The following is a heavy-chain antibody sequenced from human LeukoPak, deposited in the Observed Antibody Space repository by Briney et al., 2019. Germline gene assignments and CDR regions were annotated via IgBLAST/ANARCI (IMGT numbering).Heavy chain of an antibody. D-gene: IGHD4-17*01. V-gene: IGHV3-23*01. CDR3: AKPRYGDYPPDAFDI. Sequence: GGSLRLSCAASGFTFSSYAMSWVRQAPGKGLEWVSAISGSGASTYYADSVKGRFTISRDNSKNTVYLQMNSLRAEDTAVYYCAKPRYGDYPPDAFDIWGQGTMVSVSS. CDR2: ISGSGAST. CDR1: GFTFSSYA. J-gene: IGHJ3*02.